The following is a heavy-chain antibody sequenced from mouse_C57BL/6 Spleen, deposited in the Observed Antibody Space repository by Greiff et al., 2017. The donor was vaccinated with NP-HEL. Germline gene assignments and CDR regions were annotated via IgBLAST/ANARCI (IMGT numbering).Heavy chain of an antibody. CDR1: GYSITSGYY. Sequence: DVKLQESGPGLVKPSQSLSLTCSVTGYSITSGYYWNWIRQFPGNKLEWMGYISYDGSNNYNPSLKNRISITLDTSKNQFFLKLNSVTTEDTATYYWARVSFYFDYWGQGTTLTVSS. J-gene: IGHJ2*01. V-gene: IGHV3-6*01. D-gene: IGHD3-1*01. CDR3: ARVSFYFDY. CDR2: ISYDGSN.